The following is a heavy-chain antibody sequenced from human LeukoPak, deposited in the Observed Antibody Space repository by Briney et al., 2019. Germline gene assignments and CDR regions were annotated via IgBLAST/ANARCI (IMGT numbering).Heavy chain of an antibody. D-gene: IGHD4-17*01. J-gene: IGHJ3*02. CDR3: ARDLVTVTKGFDI. Sequence: SETLSLTCAVSTDSFSSHYWTWIRQPPGKGLEWIGYISYIGGTNYNPSLKSRVTISIDTSKNQFSLKLSSVTAADTAVYYCARDLVTVTKGFDIWGQGTMVSVSS. CDR1: TDSFSSHY. CDR2: ISYIGGT. V-gene: IGHV4-59*11.